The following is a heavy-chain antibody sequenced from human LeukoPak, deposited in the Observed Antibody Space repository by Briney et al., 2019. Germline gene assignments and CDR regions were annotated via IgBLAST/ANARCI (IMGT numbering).Heavy chain of an antibody. CDR1: GYTFTSYG. V-gene: IGHV1-18*01. CDR3: ARAPPSGSPDY. CDR2: ISTYNGNT. D-gene: IGHD1-26*01. Sequence: ASVKVSCKASGYTFTSYGISWVRQAPGQGLEWVGWISTYNGNTNYAQKLQGRVTMTTDTSTSTAYMELSSLRSEDTAVYYCARAPPSGSPDYWGQGTLVTVSS. J-gene: IGHJ4*02.